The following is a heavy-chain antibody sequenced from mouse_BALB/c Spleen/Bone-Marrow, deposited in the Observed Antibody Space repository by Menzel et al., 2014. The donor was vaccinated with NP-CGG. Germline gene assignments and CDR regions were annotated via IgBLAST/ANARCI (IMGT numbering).Heavy chain of an antibody. CDR1: GFNIKDTY. CDR3: ARVNPWYFDV. J-gene: IGHJ1*01. D-gene: IGHD2-2*01. CDR2: IDPASGDT. Sequence: EVQLHQSGAELVKPGASVKLSCTASGFNIKDTYIHWVMQRPEQGLAWIGSIDPASGDTKFDPKFQGKATITADTSSNTAYLQVTSLTSEDTAVYYCARVNPWYFDVWGAGTTVTVSS. V-gene: IGHV14-3*02.